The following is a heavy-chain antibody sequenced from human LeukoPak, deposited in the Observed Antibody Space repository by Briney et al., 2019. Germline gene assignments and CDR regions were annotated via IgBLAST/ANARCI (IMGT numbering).Heavy chain of an antibody. J-gene: IGHJ1*01. Sequence: SETLSLTCTVSGGSISSGDYYWSWIRQPPGKGLEWIGYIYYSGSTYYNPSLKSRVTISVDTSKNQFSLKLSSVTAADTAVYYCASTIAVASPFQHWGQGTLVTVSS. D-gene: IGHD6-19*01. CDR1: GGSISSGDYY. CDR2: IYYSGST. CDR3: ASTIAVASPFQH. V-gene: IGHV4-30-4*01.